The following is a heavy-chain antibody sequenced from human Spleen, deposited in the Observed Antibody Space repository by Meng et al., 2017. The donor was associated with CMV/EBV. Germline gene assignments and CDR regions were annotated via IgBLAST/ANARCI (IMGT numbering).Heavy chain of an antibody. CDR3: ARAGDDILTGYPYNWFDP. Sequence: FSSYAISWVRQAPGQGLEWMGGIIPIFGTANYAQKFQGRVTITTDESTSTAYMELSSLRSEDTAVYYCARAGDDILTGYPYNWFDPWGQGTLVTVSS. D-gene: IGHD3-9*01. CDR2: IIPIFGTA. V-gene: IGHV1-69*05. CDR1: FSSYA. J-gene: IGHJ5*02.